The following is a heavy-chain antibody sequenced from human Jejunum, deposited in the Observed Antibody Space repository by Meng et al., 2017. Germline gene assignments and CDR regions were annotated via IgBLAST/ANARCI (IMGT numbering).Heavy chain of an antibody. J-gene: IGHJ2*01. CDR2: INHSGST. D-gene: IGHD3-10*01. V-gene: IGHV4-34*01. CDR1: GGSFSGYY. Sequence: QVQLQQWGAGLLKPSETLSLTCAVYGGSFSGYYWTWIGQPPGKGLEWIGEINHSGSTNYNPSLKSRVTMSIDTSKIQFSLKLSSVTAADAAVYYCARYGGSGSYWHFDPWGRGTLVTVSS. CDR3: ARYGGSGSYWHFDP.